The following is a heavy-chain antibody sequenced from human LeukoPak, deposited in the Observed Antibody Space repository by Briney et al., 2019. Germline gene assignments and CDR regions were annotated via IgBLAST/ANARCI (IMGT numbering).Heavy chain of an antibody. J-gene: IGHJ4*02. CDR2: IYTSGST. Sequence: PSETLSLTCTVSGGSISSYYWSWIRQPARKGLEWIGRIYTSGSTNYNPSLKSRVTMSVDTSKNQFSLKLSSVTAADTAVYYCARSLIHMVRGVYYSDYWGQGTLVTVSS. CDR3: ARSLIHMVRGVYYSDY. CDR1: GGSISSYY. D-gene: IGHD3-10*01. V-gene: IGHV4-4*07.